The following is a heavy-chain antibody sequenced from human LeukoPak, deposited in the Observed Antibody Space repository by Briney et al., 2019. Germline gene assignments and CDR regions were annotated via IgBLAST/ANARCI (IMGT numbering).Heavy chain of an antibody. D-gene: IGHD3-22*01. V-gene: IGHV3-23*01. J-gene: IGHJ3*02. Sequence: GGSLRLSCAASGFTFSSYAMSWVRQAPGKGLEWVSAISGSGGSTYYADSVKGRFTISRDNSKNTLYLQMNSLRAEGTAVYYCAKDQSYYYDTREAFDIWGQGTMVTVSS. CDR2: ISGSGGST. CDR1: GFTFSSYA. CDR3: AKDQSYYYDTREAFDI.